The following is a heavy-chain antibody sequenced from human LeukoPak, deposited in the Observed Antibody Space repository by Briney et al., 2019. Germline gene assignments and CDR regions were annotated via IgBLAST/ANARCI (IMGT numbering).Heavy chain of an antibody. V-gene: IGHV4-38-2*01. J-gene: IGHJ4*02. Sequence: SETRSLTCSVSGYSISSGYYWGWIRQPPGKGPEWIGSISRSGLTYYNPSLQSRVSISVDTSKNQFSLRLSSVTAADTAVYFSVRHEAGHGVYSDFWGQGTLVPVSS. CDR3: VRHEAGHGVYSDF. CDR2: ISRSGLT. CDR1: GYSISSGYY. D-gene: IGHD2-8*01.